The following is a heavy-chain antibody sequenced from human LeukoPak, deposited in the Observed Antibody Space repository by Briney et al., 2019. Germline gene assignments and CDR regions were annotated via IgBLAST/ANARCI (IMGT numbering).Heavy chain of an antibody. V-gene: IGHV3-48*03. Sequence: GGSLRLSCAAYGFPLSSYEMNWVRQAPGKGQERVSYISSSGSTIYYADSVKGRFTISRDNAKNSLYLQMNSLRAEDTAVYYCARDHYSNHYFDYWGQGTLVTVSS. D-gene: IGHD4-11*01. J-gene: IGHJ4*02. CDR3: ARDHYSNHYFDY. CDR2: ISSSGSTI. CDR1: GFPLSSYE.